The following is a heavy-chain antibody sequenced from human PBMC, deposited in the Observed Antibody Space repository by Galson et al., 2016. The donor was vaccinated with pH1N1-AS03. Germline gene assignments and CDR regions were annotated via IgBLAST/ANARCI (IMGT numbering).Heavy chain of an antibody. V-gene: IGHV1-69*13. Sequence: SMKVSCKASGGTFISYVISWVRQAPGQGLEWMGEIIPIFGTSNYAQRLQGRVTITADESTSTAYMELSSLRSDDTAVYYCATEDYTGSLDRIDFNYNGMDVWGQGTTVTVSS. J-gene: IGHJ6*02. CDR3: ATEDYTGSLDRIDFNYNGMDV. D-gene: IGHD1-26*01. CDR1: GGTFISYV. CDR2: IIPIFGTS.